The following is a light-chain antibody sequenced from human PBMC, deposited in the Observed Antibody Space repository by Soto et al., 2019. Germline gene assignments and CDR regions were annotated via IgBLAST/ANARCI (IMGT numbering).Light chain of an antibody. CDR3: SSYASTSTAV. CDR1: SGDVGAYNY. CDR2: EVN. V-gene: IGLV2-14*01. Sequence: QSALTQPASVSGSPGQSITISCTGTSGDVGAYNYVSWYQQHPGKAPKLMIYEVNYRPSGVSNRFSGSKSGITASLTISGLQAEDEADYYCSSYASTSTAVFGTGTKLTGL. J-gene: IGLJ1*01.